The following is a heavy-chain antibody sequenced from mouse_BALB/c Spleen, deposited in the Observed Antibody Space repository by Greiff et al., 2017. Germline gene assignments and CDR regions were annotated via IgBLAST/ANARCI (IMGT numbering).Heavy chain of an antibody. V-gene: IGHV3-6*02. J-gene: IGHJ3*01. CDR3: ARGIYYDYEGEAFAY. D-gene: IGHD2-4*01. Sequence: DVQLQESGPGLVKPSQSLSLTCSVTGYSITSGYYWNWIRQFPGNKLEWMGYISYDGSNNYNPSLKNRISITRDTSKNQFFLKLNSVTTEDTATYYCARGIYYDYEGEAFAYWGQGTLVTVSA. CDR2: ISYDGSN. CDR1: GYSITSGYY.